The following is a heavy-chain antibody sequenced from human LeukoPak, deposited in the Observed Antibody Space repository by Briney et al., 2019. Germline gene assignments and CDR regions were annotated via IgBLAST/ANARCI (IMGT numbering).Heavy chain of an antibody. CDR1: GGSISSSSYY. D-gene: IGHD6-19*01. J-gene: IGHJ5*02. CDR3: ARVGRGWYQDWFDP. CDR2: IYYSGST. V-gene: IGHV4-39*07. Sequence: PSETLSLTCTVSGGSISSSSYYWGWIRQPPGKGLEWIGSIYYSGSTYYNPSLKSRVTISVDTSKNQFSLKLSSVTAADTAVYYCARVGRGWYQDWFDPWGQGTLVTVSS.